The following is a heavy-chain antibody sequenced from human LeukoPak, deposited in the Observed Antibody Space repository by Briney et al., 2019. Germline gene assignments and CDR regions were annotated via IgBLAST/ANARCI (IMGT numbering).Heavy chain of an antibody. J-gene: IGHJ3*02. D-gene: IGHD3-9*01. V-gene: IGHV1-2*02. CDR3: AINYDILTGSDAFDI. Sequence: ASVKVSCEASGYTFTGYYMHWVRQAPGQGLEWMGWINPNSGGTNYAQKFQGRVTMTRDTSISTAYMELSRLRSDDTAVYYCAINYDILTGSDAFDIWGQGTMVTVSS. CDR1: GYTFTGYY. CDR2: INPNSGGT.